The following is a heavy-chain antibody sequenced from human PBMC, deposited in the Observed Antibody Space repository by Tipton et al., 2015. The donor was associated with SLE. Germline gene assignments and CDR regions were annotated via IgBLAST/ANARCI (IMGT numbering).Heavy chain of an antibody. CDR2: ISYDGSNK. CDR3: ATEKQQLGAFDI. Sequence: SLRLSCAASGFTFSSYAMHWVRQAPGKGLEWVAVISYDGSNKYYADSVKGRFTISRDNSKNTLYLQMNSLRAEDTAVYYCATEKQQLGAFDIWGQGTMVTVSS. D-gene: IGHD6-13*01. J-gene: IGHJ3*02. CDR1: GFTFSSYA. V-gene: IGHV3-30-3*01.